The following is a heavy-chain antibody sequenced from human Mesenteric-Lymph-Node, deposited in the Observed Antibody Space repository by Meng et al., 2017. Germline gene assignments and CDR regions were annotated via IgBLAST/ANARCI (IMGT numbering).Heavy chain of an antibody. CDR3: GRDQGRELINH. CDR2: VYHRGDT. D-gene: IGHD1-7*01. CDR1: GGSISSSSHY. J-gene: IGHJ4*02. V-gene: IGHV4-39*07. Sequence: QSQWQRAGPGLVKPSDTLSLTCTVSGGSISSSSHYWGWLRQPPGKGLEWIGEVYHRGDTNYNPSLKSRVDISVDKSKNQFYLSLFSVTAADTAVYYCGRDQGRELINHWGQGTLVTVSS.